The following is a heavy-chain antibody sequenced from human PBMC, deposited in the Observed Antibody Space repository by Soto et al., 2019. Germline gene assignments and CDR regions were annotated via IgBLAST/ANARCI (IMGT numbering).Heavy chain of an antibody. CDR3: ARFAHYYNSRGYGSFYHGIDV. CDR2: IYPGDSDT. CDR1: TVRFTSYW. D-gene: IGHD3-22*01. Sequence: GQFRTIGGRGSTVRFTSYWLVLESQITGKGLESMGLIYPGDSDTRYSPSFQGQVTISADKSISTAYLQWSSLKASDTAMYYCARFAHYYNSRGYGSFYHGIDVRGQ. V-gene: IGHV5-51*01. J-gene: IGHJ6*02.